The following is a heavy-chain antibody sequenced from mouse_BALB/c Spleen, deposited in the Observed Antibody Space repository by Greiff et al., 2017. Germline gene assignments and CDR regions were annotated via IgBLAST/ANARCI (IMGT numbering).Heavy chain of an antibody. J-gene: IGHJ3*01. Sequence: VQLKESAAELARPGASVKMSCKASGYTFTSYTMHWVKQRPGQGLEWIGYINPSSGYTEYNQKFKDKTTLTADKSSSTAYMQLSSLTSEDSAVYYCARLSSFAYWGQGTLVTVSA. CDR3: ARLSSFAY. V-gene: IGHV1-4*02. D-gene: IGHD6-2*01. CDR2: INPSSGYT. CDR1: GYTFTSYT.